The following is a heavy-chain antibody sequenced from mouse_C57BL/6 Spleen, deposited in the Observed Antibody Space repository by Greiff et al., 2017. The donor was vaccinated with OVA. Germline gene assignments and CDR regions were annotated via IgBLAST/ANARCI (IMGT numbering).Heavy chain of an antibody. V-gene: IGHV5-17*01. CDR2: ISSGSSTI. CDR1: GFTFSDYG. D-gene: IGHD2-4*01. CDR3: ARTYYDYDGFAY. Sequence: DVKLVESGGGLVKPGGSLKLSCAASGFTFSDYGMHWVRQAPEKGLEWVAYISSGSSTIYYADTVKGRSTIPRDKATNTLFLQMTSLSTEDTAMYYCARTYYDYDGFAYWGQGTLVTVSA. J-gene: IGHJ3*01.